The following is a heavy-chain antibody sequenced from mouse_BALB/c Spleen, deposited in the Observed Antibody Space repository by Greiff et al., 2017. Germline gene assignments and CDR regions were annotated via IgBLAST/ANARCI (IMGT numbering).Heavy chain of an antibody. Sequence: EVHLVESGGGLVKPGGSLKLSCAASGFTFSSYAMSWVRQTPEKRLEWVASISSGGSTYYPDSVKGRFTISRDNARNILYLQMSSLRSEDTAMYYCAREERKYGNYWGQGTTLTVSS. CDR2: ISSGGST. D-gene: IGHD2-10*02. CDR1: GFTFSSYA. V-gene: IGHV5-6-5*01. J-gene: IGHJ2*01. CDR3: AREERKYGNY.